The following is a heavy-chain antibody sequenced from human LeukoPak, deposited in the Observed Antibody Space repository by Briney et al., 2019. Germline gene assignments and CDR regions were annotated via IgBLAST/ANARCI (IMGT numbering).Heavy chain of an antibody. CDR1: GSIFTSYW. J-gene: IGHJ4*02. Sequence: GASLKISCEGSGSIFTSYWIGWGRQLPGKGLEWVGIIYPGDSDTRYSPSFQGQVTLSADKSISTAYLQWSSLKASDTAMYYCARCIAAAGTVDYWGQGTLVTVSS. CDR3: ARCIAAAGTVDY. V-gene: IGHV5-51*01. CDR2: IYPGDSDT. D-gene: IGHD6-13*01.